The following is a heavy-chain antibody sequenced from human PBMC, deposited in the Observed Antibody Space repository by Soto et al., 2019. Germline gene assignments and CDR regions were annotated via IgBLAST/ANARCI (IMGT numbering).Heavy chain of an antibody. CDR3: ARRGPGTYGMDV. CDR1: GFTFSSYA. V-gene: IGHV3-23*01. Sequence: PGGSLRLSCAASGFTFSSYAMSWVRQAPGKGLEWVSVISGSGDSTYYADSVKGRFTISRDNSKNTLYLQMNSLRAEDTAVYYCARRGPGTYGMDVWGQGTTVTVSS. D-gene: IGHD6-13*01. CDR2: ISGSGDST. J-gene: IGHJ6*02.